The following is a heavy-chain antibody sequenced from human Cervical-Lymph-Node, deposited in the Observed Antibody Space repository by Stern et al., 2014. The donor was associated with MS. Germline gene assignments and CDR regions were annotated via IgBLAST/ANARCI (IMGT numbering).Heavy chain of an antibody. Sequence: VQLVESGAEVKKPGSSMKVSCKASGGTFSSDAIGLVRQAPGPGLEWMGGIIPIFETANYDQKFQGRVTITADQSTKTACLELSSLTSGDTAMYFCASGTRSSWYFDFWGQGTLVTVST. D-gene: IGHD6-13*01. V-gene: IGHV1-69*01. CDR1: GGTFSSDA. CDR2: IIPIFETA. CDR3: ASGTRSSWYFDF. J-gene: IGHJ4*02.